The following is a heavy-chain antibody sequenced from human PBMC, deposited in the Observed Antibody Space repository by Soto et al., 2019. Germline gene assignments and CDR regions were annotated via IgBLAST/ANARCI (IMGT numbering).Heavy chain of an antibody. D-gene: IGHD6-13*01. Sequence: QVQLQESGPGLVKPSQTLSLTCTVSGGSMSSGGYYWSWIRQHPGKGLEWIGYIYYSGSTYYNPSLKSRVTISVDTSKNQFSLKLSSVTAADTAVYYCARDLKSSSSWYSGLIPWGQGTLVTVSS. CDR3: ARDLKSSSSWYSGLIP. CDR1: GGSMSSGGYY. CDR2: IYYSGST. J-gene: IGHJ5*02. V-gene: IGHV4-31*03.